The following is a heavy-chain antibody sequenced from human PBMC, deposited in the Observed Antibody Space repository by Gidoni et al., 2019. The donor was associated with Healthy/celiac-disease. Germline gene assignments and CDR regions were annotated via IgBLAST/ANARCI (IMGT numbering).Heavy chain of an antibody. CDR2: ISSSSSYI. Sequence: EVQLVESGGGLVKPGGSLRLSCAASGFTFSSYSMNWVRKAPGKGLEWVSSISSSSSYIYYADSVKGRFTISRDNAKNSLYLQMNSLRAEDTAVYYCASEIMITFGGGTTNIWGQGTLVTVSS. D-gene: IGHD3-16*01. CDR1: GFTFSSYS. J-gene: IGHJ4*02. CDR3: ASEIMITFGGGTTNI. V-gene: IGHV3-21*01.